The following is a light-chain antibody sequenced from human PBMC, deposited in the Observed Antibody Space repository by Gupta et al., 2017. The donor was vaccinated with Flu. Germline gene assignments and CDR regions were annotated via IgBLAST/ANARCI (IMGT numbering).Light chain of an antibody. CDR2: DDT. J-gene: IGLJ2*01. V-gene: IGLV3-21*02. CDR3: QLWDTSTSLLV. CDR1: NIGTRM. Sequence: GRTACIASEANNIGTRMGHWYIQKPAQAPVLVVCDDTDRPSGIQGRFSGSNSDNTATLTIIGVEAGDEADYFCQLWDTSTSLLVFGGGTQLTVL.